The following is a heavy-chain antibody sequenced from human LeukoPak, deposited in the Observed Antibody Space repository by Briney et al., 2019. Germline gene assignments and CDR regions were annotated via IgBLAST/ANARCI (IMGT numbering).Heavy chain of an antibody. D-gene: IGHD3-10*01. V-gene: IGHV4-39*01. J-gene: IGHJ4*02. Sequence: PSETLSLTCTVSGGSISSSSYYWGWIRQPPGKGLEWIGSIYYSGSTYYNPSLKSRVTISVDTSKSQFSLKLSSVTAADTAVYYCASTRGYYSYYFDYWGQGTLVTVSS. CDR3: ASTRGYYSYYFDY. CDR1: GGSISSSSYY. CDR2: IYYSGST.